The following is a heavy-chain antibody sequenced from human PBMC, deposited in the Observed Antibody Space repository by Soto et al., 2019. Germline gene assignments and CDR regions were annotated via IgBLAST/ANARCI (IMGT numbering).Heavy chain of an antibody. CDR2: ISGSGGST. J-gene: IGHJ4*02. V-gene: IGHV3-23*01. CDR1: GFTFSSYA. D-gene: IGHD6-6*01. CDR3: AKDHSHVAARPGCFDY. Sequence: EVQLLESGGGLVQPGGSLRLSCAASGFTFSSYAMSWVRQAPGKGLEWVSAISGSGGSTYYADSVKGRFTISRDNSKNTLYLQMNSLRAEDTAVYYCAKDHSHVAARPGCFDYWGQGTLVTVSS.